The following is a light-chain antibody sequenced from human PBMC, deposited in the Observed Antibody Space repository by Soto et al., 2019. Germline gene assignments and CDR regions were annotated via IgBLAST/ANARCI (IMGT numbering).Light chain of an antibody. CDR1: SGSVSTSYY. Sequence: QTVVTQEPSFSVSPGGTVTLTCGLSSGSVSTSYYPSWYQQTPGQAPRTLIYSTNTRSSGVPDRFSGSILGNKAALTITGAQADDDSDYYCVLYMGSGIHWVFGGGTKLTVL. CDR3: VLYMGSGIHWV. CDR2: STN. V-gene: IGLV8-61*01. J-gene: IGLJ3*02.